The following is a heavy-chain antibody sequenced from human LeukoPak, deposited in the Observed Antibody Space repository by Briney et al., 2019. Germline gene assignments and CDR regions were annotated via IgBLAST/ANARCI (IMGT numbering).Heavy chain of an antibody. CDR1: GYTFTGYY. Sequence: VASVKVSCKASGYTFTGYYMHWVRQAPGQGLEWMGWINHNGGGTNYAQKFQGRVTMTRDTSISTAYMELSRMRSDDPAVYYCARVDNNPDYWGQGTLVTVSS. CDR2: INHNGGGT. J-gene: IGHJ4*02. D-gene: IGHD1/OR15-1a*01. V-gene: IGHV1-2*02. CDR3: ARVDNNPDY.